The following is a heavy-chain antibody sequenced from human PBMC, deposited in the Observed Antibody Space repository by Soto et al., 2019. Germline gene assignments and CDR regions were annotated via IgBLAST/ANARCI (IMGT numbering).Heavy chain of an antibody. J-gene: IGHJ4*02. CDR1: GFTFSTYA. Sequence: GSLRLSCAASGFTFSTYAMSWVRQTPGKGLEWVSSISGSPSSTYYADSVKGRFTISRDNSKKTLFLQMSSLRAEDTAVYYCAKDGYDSSGDLYYLDHWGQAPPVTVSS. CDR3: AKDGYDSSGDLYYLDH. CDR2: ISGSPSST. V-gene: IGHV3-23*01. D-gene: IGHD3-22*01.